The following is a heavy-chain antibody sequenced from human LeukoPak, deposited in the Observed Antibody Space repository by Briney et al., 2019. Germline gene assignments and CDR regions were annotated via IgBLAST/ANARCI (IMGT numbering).Heavy chain of an antibody. CDR1: VDSVSRNSAA. V-gene: IGHV6-1*01. J-gene: IGHJ3*02. CDR2: TYYRSKWYN. CDR3: AKSTSDPVNAFDI. Sequence: SQTLSLTRAISVDSVSRNSAAGHGIRQSPSRGLEGLGRTYYRSKWYNDYAVSVKSPITINPDTSKNQFSLQPNSVTPEDTAVYYCAKSTSDPVNAFDIWGQGTMVTVSS.